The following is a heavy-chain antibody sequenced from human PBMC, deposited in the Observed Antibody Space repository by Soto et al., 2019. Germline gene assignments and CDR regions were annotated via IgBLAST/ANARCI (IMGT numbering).Heavy chain of an antibody. V-gene: IGHV1-69*01. D-gene: IGHD3-22*01. CDR1: GGTPSNSA. J-gene: IGHJ6*02. Sequence: QVQLVQSGAEVKKPGSSVRVSCKASGGTPSNSAFSWVRQAPGQGLEWMGGIIPVFGIVKYAQNLEGRVTITADESTNTAYMELSSLRYEDRAVYYCASGRIVVVVSRAYDGMDVWGQGTTVTVSS. CDR2: IIPVFGIV. CDR3: ASGRIVVVVSRAYDGMDV.